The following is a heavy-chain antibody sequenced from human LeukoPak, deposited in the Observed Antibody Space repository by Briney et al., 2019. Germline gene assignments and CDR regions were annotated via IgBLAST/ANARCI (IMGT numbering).Heavy chain of an antibody. CDR2: ISGSGGST. V-gene: IGHV3-23*01. Sequence: GGSLRLSCAASGFTFSSYAMSWVRQAPGKGLEWVSAISGSGGSTYYADSVKGRFTISRDNSKNTLYLQMNSLRAEDTAVYYCAREYDSSGYQSYGVDVWGQGTTVTVSS. CDR3: AREYDSSGYQSYGVDV. J-gene: IGHJ6*02. CDR1: GFTFSSYA. D-gene: IGHD3-22*01.